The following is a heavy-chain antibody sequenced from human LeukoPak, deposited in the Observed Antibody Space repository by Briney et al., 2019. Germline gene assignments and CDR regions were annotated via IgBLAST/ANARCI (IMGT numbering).Heavy chain of an antibody. J-gene: IGHJ4*02. V-gene: IGHV3-13*01. CDR1: GFTFSDYD. D-gene: IGHD1-1*01. CDR2: IGTAGDT. CDR3: ARVAKERVGGVYYFDY. Sequence: GGSLRLSCAASGFTFSDYDMHWVRQATGKGLEWVSAIGTAGDTYYTGSVKGRFTIFRENAKNSLYLQMNSLRAGDTAVYYCARVAKERVGGVYYFDYWGQGTLVTVSS.